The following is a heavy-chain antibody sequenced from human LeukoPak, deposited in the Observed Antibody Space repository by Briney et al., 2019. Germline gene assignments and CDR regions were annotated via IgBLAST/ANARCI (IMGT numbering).Heavy chain of an antibody. J-gene: IGHJ4*02. CDR1: GFTFSSYS. V-gene: IGHV3-23*01. D-gene: IGHD2-21*02. Sequence: GGSLRLSCAASGFTFSSYSMNWVRQTPGKGLKGVSSISGSGDSTFYPDSVKGRFSISRDNSKNTLYLQVNGLRTEDTAVYYCAKDRLLNCRGDCYIFDYWGQGTVVTVSS. CDR3: AKDRLLNCRGDCYIFDY. CDR2: ISGSGDST.